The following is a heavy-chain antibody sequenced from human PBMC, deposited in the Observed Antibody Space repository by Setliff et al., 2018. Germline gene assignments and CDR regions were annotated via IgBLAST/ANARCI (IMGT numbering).Heavy chain of an antibody. CDR1: GYRFTTYW. D-gene: IGHD6-25*01. Sequence: PGESLKISCKGSGYRFTTYWIGWVRQMPGKGLEWMGIVFSGDSDTRYSPSFQGQVTMSADKSINTAYLQWNSLKASDTAMYYCARLGAPASHDAFDIWGQGTMVTVSS. V-gene: IGHV5-51*01. CDR3: ARLGAPASHDAFDI. J-gene: IGHJ3*02. CDR2: VFSGDSDT.